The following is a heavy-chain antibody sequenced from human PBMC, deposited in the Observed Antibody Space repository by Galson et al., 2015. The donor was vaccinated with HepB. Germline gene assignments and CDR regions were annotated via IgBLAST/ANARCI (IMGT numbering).Heavy chain of an antibody. V-gene: IGHV3-74*01. D-gene: IGHD3-10*01. CDR1: GFTFSSYW. Sequence: SLRLSCAASGFTFSSYWMHWVRQAPGKGLVWVSRINSDGSSTSYADSVKGRFTISRDNAKNTLYLQMNSLRAEDTAVYYCARGSYGSGSYYNVRHPFDYWGQGTLVTVSS. J-gene: IGHJ4*02. CDR2: INSDGSST. CDR3: ARGSYGSGSYYNVRHPFDY.